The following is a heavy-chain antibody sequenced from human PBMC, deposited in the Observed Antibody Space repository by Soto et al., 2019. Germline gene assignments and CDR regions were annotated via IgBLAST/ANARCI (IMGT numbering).Heavy chain of an antibody. CDR1: GFTFSDYS. CDR2: ITYSSSYK. Sequence: EVQLVESGGGLVKPGGSLRLSCEASGFTFSDYSMNWVRQAPGKGLEWVSSITYSSSYKYYADSVKGRFTISRDNAKNSMYLQMNSLRAEYTAVYYCARFLGSGTYRSDYWGQGTLVTVSS. J-gene: IGHJ4*02. D-gene: IGHD3-10*01. V-gene: IGHV3-21*01. CDR3: ARFLGSGTYRSDY.